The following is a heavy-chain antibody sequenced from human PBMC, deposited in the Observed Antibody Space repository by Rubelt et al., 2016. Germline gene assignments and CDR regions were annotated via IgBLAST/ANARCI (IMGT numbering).Heavy chain of an antibody. J-gene: IGHJ4*02. CDR3: SRLMGYSTIDY. CDR2: IYPGNSAT. V-gene: IGHV5-51*01. CDR1: GYRFTNYW. Sequence: EVQLVQSGAEVKKPGESLKISCKGSGYRFTNYWIGWVRHMPGKGLAWMVLIYPGNSATRYSPSFPGQVTISAGKSINTAYLQWSSLKASDTAIYYCSRLMGYSTIDYWGQGTLVTVSS. D-gene: IGHD5-12*01.